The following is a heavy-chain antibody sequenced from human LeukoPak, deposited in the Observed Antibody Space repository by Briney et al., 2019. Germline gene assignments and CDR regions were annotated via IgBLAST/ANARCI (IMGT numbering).Heavy chain of an antibody. CDR1: GGSINSTLYY. CDR3: ARDDLSRGGFDP. Sequence: SETLSLTCSVSGGSINSTLYYWVWIRQPPGKGLEWIGSIYSRGSTYYHPSLKSRVTMSMDTSKNQFSLNVISVTAADTAFYYCARDDLSRGGFDPWGQGVLVTVSS. V-gene: IGHV4-39*07. J-gene: IGHJ5*02. D-gene: IGHD3/OR15-3a*01. CDR2: IYSRGST.